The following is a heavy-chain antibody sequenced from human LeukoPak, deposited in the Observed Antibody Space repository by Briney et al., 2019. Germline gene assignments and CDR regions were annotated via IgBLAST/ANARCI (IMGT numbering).Heavy chain of an antibody. CDR1: GITLSNYG. CDR2: ISDSGGRT. D-gene: IGHD3-22*01. J-gene: IGHJ4*02. V-gene: IGHV3-23*01. CDR3: AKRGVVIRVILVGFHKEAYYFDS. Sequence: GGSLRLSCAVSGITLSNYGMSWVRQAPGKGLEWVAGISDSGGRTNYADSVKGRFTIYRDNPKNTLYLQMNSLRAEDTAVYFCAKRGVVIRVILVGFHKEAYYFDSWGQGALVTVSS.